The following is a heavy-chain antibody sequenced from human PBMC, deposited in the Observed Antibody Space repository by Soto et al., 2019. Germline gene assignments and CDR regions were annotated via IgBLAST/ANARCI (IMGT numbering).Heavy chain of an antibody. CDR2: ISYDGSNK. D-gene: IGHD5-18*01. CDR3: ARDLRAWIQDSGAFDI. Sequence: HPGGSLRLSCAASGFTFSSSAMHWVRQAPGKGLEWVAVISYDGSNKYYADSVKGRFTISRDNSKNTLYLQMNSLRAEDTAVYYCARDLRAWIQDSGAFDIWGQGTMVTVSS. V-gene: IGHV3-30-3*01. J-gene: IGHJ3*02. CDR1: GFTFSSSA.